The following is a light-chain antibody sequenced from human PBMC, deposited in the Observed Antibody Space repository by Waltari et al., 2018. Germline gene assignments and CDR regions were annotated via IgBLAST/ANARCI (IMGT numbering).Light chain of an antibody. Sequence: QSALTQPRSVSGSPGHSVTISCTGTSRDVGGYNSLSWYQQHPGKAPKLMIFDVRKRPSGVPDRFSGSKSGSTASLTISGLQAEDEADYYCCSYAGSRWVFGGGTKLTVL. CDR3: CSYAGSRWV. CDR2: DVR. CDR1: SRDVGGYNS. V-gene: IGLV2-11*01. J-gene: IGLJ3*02.